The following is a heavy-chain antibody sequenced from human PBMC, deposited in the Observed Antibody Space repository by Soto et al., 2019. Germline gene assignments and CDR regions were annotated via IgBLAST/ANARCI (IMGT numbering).Heavy chain of an antibody. CDR2: IYSGGST. CDR3: ASLRTYNWNYFDY. V-gene: IGHV3-53*04. CDR1: GFTVSSNY. Sequence: GSLRLSCAGSGFTVSSNYMSWVRQAPGKGLEWVSVIYSGGSTYYADSVKGRFTISRHNSKNTLYLQMNSLRAEDTAVYYCASLRTYNWNYFDYWGQGTLVTVSS. J-gene: IGHJ4*02. D-gene: IGHD1-20*01.